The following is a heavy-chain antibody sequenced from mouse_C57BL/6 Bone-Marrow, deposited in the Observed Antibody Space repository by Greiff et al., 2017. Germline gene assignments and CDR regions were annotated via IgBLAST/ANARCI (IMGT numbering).Heavy chain of an antibody. CDR3: ARLLRYPDY. CDR1: GYAFSSSW. Sequence: VQLQQSGPELVKPGASVKISCKASGYAFSSSWMNWVKQRPGKGLEWIGRIYPGDGDTKYNGKFKGKATLTADKSSSTAYMQLSSLTSEDSAVYFCARLLRYPDYWGQGTTLTVSS. J-gene: IGHJ2*01. D-gene: IGHD1-1*01. V-gene: IGHV1-82*01. CDR2: IYPGDGDT.